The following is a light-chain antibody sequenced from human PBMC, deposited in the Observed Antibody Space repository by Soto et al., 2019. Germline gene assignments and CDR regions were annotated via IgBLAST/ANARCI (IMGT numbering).Light chain of an antibody. V-gene: IGLV2-14*01. J-gene: IGLJ1*01. CDR2: EVS. Sequence: QSALTQPASVSGSPGQSITISCTGTSSDVGGYNYVSWYQQHPGKAPKVMIYEVSNRPSGVSNRFSGSKSGNTASLTISGLQDDEEADYYCISFKSSSTFVFGTGTKVTV. CDR3: ISFKSSSTFV. CDR1: SSDVGGYNY.